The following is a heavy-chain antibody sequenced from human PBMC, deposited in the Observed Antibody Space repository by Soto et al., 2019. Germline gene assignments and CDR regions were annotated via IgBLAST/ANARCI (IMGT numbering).Heavy chain of an antibody. CDR3: ARAYGATGYFFGY. Sequence: GGSLRLSCAASGFTVNTYHVSWVRQAPGKGLEWVAVLFSGGDTKYGDSMKGRVTLSRDNSKNTLYLQMNNLRAEDTAVYYCARAYGATGYFFGYWGQGSTVTVSS. D-gene: IGHD1-1*01. V-gene: IGHV3-66*01. CDR1: GFTVNTYH. CDR2: LFSGGDT. J-gene: IGHJ4*02.